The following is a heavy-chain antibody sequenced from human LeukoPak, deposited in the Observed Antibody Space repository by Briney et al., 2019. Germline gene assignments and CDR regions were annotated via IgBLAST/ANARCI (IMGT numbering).Heavy chain of an antibody. CDR1: GGSISSYY. D-gene: IGHD3-22*01. CDR3: ARHSYDSGFGVYRWFDP. V-gene: IGHV4-59*08. J-gene: IGHJ5*02. CDR2: IYYSGST. Sequence: SETLSLTCTVSGGSISSYYWSWIRQPPGKGLEWIGSIYYSGSTYYNPSLKSRVTLSVDTPKNQFSLKLSSVTAADTAVYYCARHSYDSGFGVYRWFDPWGQGTRVTVSP.